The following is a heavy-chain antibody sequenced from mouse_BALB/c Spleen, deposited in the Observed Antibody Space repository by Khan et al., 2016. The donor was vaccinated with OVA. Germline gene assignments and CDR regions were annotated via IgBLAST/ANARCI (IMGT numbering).Heavy chain of an antibody. J-gene: IGHJ4*01. V-gene: IGHV1-77*01. CDR1: GYTFTDYD. D-gene: IGHD2-1*01. Sequence: QVQLQQSGPELVKPGASVKMSCKTSGYTFTDYDIRWVKQRTGQGLEWIGEIYPGSGSTYYNEKFKGKATLTADKSSNTAYMQPSSLTSEDSAVXFCAKIIYGNSYAMDYWGQGTAVTVSS. CDR3: AKIIYGNSYAMDY. CDR2: IYPGSGST.